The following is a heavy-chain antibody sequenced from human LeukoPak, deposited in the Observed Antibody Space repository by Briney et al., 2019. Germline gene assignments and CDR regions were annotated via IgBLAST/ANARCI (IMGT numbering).Heavy chain of an antibody. D-gene: IGHD6-13*01. V-gene: IGHV4-34*01. J-gene: IGHJ4*02. CDR2: INHSGST. Sequence: SETLSLTCAVYGGSFSGYYWSWLRQPPGKGLEWIGEINHSGSTNYNPSLKSRVTISVDTSKNQFSLKLSSVTAADTAVYYCARVYPTRYSSPGYYFDYWGQGTLVTVSS. CDR3: ARVYPTRYSSPGYYFDY. CDR1: GGSFSGYY.